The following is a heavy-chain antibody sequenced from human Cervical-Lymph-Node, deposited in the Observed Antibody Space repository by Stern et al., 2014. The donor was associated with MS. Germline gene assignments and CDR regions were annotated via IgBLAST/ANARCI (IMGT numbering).Heavy chain of an antibody. V-gene: IGHV4-34*01. CDR2: INPGGST. J-gene: IGHJ4*02. CDR1: GGSFSNYY. CDR3: ALPEHS. Sequence: QVQLQQWGAGLLRPSETLSLTCEVSGGSFSNYYWSWIRQPPGTRPEWIGEINPGGSTNYTPSLRGRATLSVDAPRNQFPLNLPSVSAADTAVYYCALPEHSWGQGSLVTVTS.